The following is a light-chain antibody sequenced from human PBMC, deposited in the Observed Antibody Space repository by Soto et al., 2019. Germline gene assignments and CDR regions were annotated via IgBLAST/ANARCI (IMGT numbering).Light chain of an antibody. V-gene: IGLV1-47*01. J-gene: IGLJ2*01. Sequence: QSVLTKPPSASGTPGQTVTISCSGSSSNIGSAYIYWYQHLPGTAPKLLIYRNNQRPSGVPDRFSASKSGTSASLAISGLRSEDEADYYCAAWDDSLVVFGGGTKLTVL. CDR3: AAWDDSLVV. CDR1: SSNIGSAY. CDR2: RNN.